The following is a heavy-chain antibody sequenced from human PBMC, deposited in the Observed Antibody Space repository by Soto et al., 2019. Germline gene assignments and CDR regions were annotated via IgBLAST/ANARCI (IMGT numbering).Heavy chain of an antibody. D-gene: IGHD2-15*01. J-gene: IGHJ6*02. Sequence: PSETLSLTCTVSGGSISSSSYYWGWIRQPPGKGLEWIGNIYYSGNTNYNPSLKSRVTISVDTSKNQFSLKLSSVTAADTAVYYCSSVVPYWYGLDVWGQGTTVTVSS. CDR1: GGSISSSSYY. V-gene: IGHV4-39*07. CDR2: IYYSGNT. CDR3: SSVVPYWYGLDV.